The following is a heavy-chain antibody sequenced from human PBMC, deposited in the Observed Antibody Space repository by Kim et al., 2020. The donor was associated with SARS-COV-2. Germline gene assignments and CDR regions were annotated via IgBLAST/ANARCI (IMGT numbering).Heavy chain of an antibody. CDR3: ARVEDSGTNWFDP. J-gene: IGHJ5*02. V-gene: IGHV4-31*03. CDR2: IYYSGST. D-gene: IGHD5-12*01. Sequence: SETLSLTCTVSGGSISSGGYYWSWIRQHPGKGLEWIGYIYYSGSTYYNPSLKSRVTISVDTSKKQFSLKLSSVTAADTAVYYCARVEDSGTNWFDPWGQGTLVTVSS. CDR1: GGSISSGGYY.